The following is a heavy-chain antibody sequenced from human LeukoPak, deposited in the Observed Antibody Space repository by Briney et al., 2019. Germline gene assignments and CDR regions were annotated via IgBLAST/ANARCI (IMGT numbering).Heavy chain of an antibody. J-gene: IGHJ3*02. CDR2: ISSSGSTI. CDR1: GFTFSDYY. V-gene: IGHV3-11*01. D-gene: IGHD3-22*01. Sequence: GGSLRLSCAASGFTFSDYYMSWIRQAPGKGLEWVSYISSSGSTIYYADSVKGRFTISRDNSKNTLYLQMNSLRAEDTAVYYCAKDLITMIEPRAFDIWGQGTMVTVSS. CDR3: AKDLITMIEPRAFDI.